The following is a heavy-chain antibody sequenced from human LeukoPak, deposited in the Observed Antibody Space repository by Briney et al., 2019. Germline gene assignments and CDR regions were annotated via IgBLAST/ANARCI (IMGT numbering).Heavy chain of an antibody. CDR1: GYTFISYG. CDR3: ARSLSSPTHYYYYMDV. J-gene: IGHJ6*03. Sequence: ASVKVSCKASGYTFISYGISCVRRAPGQGLEWMGWISAYNGNTNYAQKLQGRVTMTTDTSTSTAYMELRSLRSDDTAVYYCARSLSSPTHYYYYMDVWGKGTTVTVSS. D-gene: IGHD6-6*01. V-gene: IGHV1-18*01. CDR2: ISAYNGNT.